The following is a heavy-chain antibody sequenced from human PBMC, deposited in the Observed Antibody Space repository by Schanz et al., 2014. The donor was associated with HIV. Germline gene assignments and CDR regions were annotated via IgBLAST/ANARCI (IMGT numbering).Heavy chain of an antibody. V-gene: IGHV3-72*01. CDR3: RGYRFYYGVDF. CDR2: SRVKSDSYAT. J-gene: IGHJ6*02. Sequence: VQLVESGGGLVKPGRSLRLSCTASGFTFSDYPMSWLRQAPGKGLEWVARSRVKSDSYATEYAASVTGRFTISRDDSKNSVYLQMNSLNIEDTAVYYCRGYRFYYGVDFWGQGTTVTVS. CDR1: GFTFSDYP. D-gene: IGHD5-18*01.